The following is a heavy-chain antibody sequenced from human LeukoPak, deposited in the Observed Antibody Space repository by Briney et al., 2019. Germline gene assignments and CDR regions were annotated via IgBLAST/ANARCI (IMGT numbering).Heavy chain of an antibody. Sequence: LPGGSLRLSCAASGFTFNSYWMSWVRQAPGKGLEWMANIKPDGSQKYYVDSVKGRFIISRDNAKNSLYLQVDSLTAEDTAIYYCARDRDSNWYPYHDYWGQGVLVTVSS. CDR3: ARDRDSNWYPYHDY. CDR1: GFTFNSYW. V-gene: IGHV3-7*03. J-gene: IGHJ4*02. D-gene: IGHD6-13*01. CDR2: IKPDGSQK.